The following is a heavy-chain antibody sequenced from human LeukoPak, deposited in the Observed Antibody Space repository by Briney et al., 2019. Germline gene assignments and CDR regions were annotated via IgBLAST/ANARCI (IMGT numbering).Heavy chain of an antibody. CDR2: IYYSGST. V-gene: IGHV4-59*01. CDR1: GGSISSYY. CDR3: ARVDIAARTFDY. Sequence: SETLSLTCTVSGGSISSYYWSWIRQPPGKGLEWIGYIYYSGSTNYNPSLKSRVTISVDTSKNQFSLKLSPVTAADTAVYYCARVDIAARTFDYWGQGTLVTVSS. J-gene: IGHJ4*02. D-gene: IGHD6-6*01.